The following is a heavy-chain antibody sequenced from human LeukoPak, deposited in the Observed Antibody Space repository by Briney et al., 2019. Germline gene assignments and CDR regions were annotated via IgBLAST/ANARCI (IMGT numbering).Heavy chain of an antibody. CDR3: ARAHRLEPRRLYFDY. CDR2: INHSGST. V-gene: IGHV4-34*01. Sequence: PSETLSLTCAVYGGSFSGYYWSWIRQPPGKGLEWIGEINHSGSTNYNPSLKSRVTISVDTSKNQFSLKLSSVTAADTAVYYCARAHRLEPRRLYFDYWGQGTLVTVSS. J-gene: IGHJ4*02. D-gene: IGHD1-1*01. CDR1: GGSFSGYY.